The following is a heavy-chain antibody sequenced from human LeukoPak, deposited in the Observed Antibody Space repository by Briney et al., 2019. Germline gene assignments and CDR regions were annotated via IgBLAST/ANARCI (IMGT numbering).Heavy chain of an antibody. CDR2: INHSGST. V-gene: IGHV4-4*02. Sequence: SGTLSLTCVVSGGSISSSHWWTWVRPPPGKGLEWIGEINHSGSTNYNPSLKSRVTISVDRSKNQFSLKLSSVTAADTAVYYCAGSIGVPERTDYWGQGTLVTVSS. CDR3: AGSIGVPERTDY. CDR1: GGSISSSHW. J-gene: IGHJ4*02. D-gene: IGHD2-2*01.